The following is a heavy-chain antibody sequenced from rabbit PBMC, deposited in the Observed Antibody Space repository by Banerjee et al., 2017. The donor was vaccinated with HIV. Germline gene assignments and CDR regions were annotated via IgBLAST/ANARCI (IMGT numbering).Heavy chain of an antibody. D-gene: IGHD1-1*01. V-gene: IGHV1S45*01. J-gene: IGHJ3*01. CDR2: IDAGSSGST. CDR3: ARAYPIGNGYDL. CDR1: GFSFSSSYW. Sequence: QEQLEESGGDLVKPEGSLTLTCTASGFSFSSSYWMCWVRQAPGKGLEWIACIDAGSSGSTWYASWAKGRFTISKSTSLNTVDLKMTSLTAADTATYFCARAYPIGNGYDLWGQGTLVTVS.